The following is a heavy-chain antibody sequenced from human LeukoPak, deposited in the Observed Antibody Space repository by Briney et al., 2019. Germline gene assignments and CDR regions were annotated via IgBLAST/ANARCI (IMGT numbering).Heavy chain of an antibody. CDR3: AKRGEHSSSWYLNWFDP. Sequence: GGSLRLSCAASGFTFSSYGMHWVRQAPGKGLEWVAVIWYDGSNKYYADSVKGRFTISRDNSKNTLYLQMNSLRAEDTAVYYCAKRGEHSSSWYLNWFDPWDQGTLVTVSS. D-gene: IGHD6-13*01. CDR2: IWYDGSNK. J-gene: IGHJ5*02. CDR1: GFTFSSYG. V-gene: IGHV3-33*06.